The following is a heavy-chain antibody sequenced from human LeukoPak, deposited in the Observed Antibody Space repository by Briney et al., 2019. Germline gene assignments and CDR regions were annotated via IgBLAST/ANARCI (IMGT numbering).Heavy chain of an antibody. J-gene: IGHJ6*02. D-gene: IGHD3-3*01. Sequence: SVKVSCKASGGTFSSYAISWVRQAPGQGLEWMGGIIPIFGTANHAQKFQGRVTITADESTSTAYMELSSLRSEDTAVYYCARCDFHRGYYYYGMDAWGQGTTVTVSS. V-gene: IGHV1-69*01. CDR1: GGTFSSYA. CDR3: ARCDFHRGYYYYGMDA. CDR2: IIPIFGTA.